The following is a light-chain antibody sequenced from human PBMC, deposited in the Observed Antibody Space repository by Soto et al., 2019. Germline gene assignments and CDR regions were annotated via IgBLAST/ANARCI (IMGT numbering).Light chain of an antibody. CDR1: RSNIGSNP. Sequence: QSVLTQPPSASGTPGQRVTISCSGSRSNIGSNPVNWYQQLPGTAPKLLIDSNNQRPSGVPDRFSGSRSGTSASLAISGLQSEDEADYYCAAWDDSLYGRVFRPGTKVTDL. V-gene: IGLV1-44*01. J-gene: IGLJ1*01. CDR3: AAWDDSLYGRV. CDR2: SNN.